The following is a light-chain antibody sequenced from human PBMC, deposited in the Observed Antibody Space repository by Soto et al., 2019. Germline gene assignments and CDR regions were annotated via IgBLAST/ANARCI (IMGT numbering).Light chain of an antibody. Sequence: DIQMTQSPSSLSASVGHRVTITCRASQNINTYLNWYQQRPGQAPRLLIYDASILQRGVPSRFSGSGSGTDFTLTVASLQPEDFATYFCQQSYAKPTFGQGTKVEI. CDR1: QNINTY. CDR2: DAS. CDR3: QQSYAKPT. J-gene: IGKJ1*01. V-gene: IGKV1-39*01.